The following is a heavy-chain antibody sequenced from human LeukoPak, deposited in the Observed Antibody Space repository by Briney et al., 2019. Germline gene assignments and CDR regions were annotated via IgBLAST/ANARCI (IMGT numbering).Heavy chain of an antibody. D-gene: IGHD6-13*01. J-gene: IGHJ3*02. Sequence: SVNVSCKASGGTFSSYAISWVRQAPGQGLEWMGRIIPILGIANYSQKFQGRVTITADKSTSTAYMELSSLRSEDTAVYYCARDEQQLVEVAFDIWGQGTMVTVSS. CDR3: ARDEQQLVEVAFDI. V-gene: IGHV1-69*04. CDR1: GGTFSSYA. CDR2: IIPILGIA.